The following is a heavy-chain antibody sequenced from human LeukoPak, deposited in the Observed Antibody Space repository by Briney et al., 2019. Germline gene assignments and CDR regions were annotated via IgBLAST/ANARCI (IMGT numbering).Heavy chain of an antibody. CDR2: ISGSGGST. D-gene: IGHD3-3*01. CDR3: AKNYDFWSGYSNWFDP. V-gene: IGHV3-23*01. J-gene: IGHJ5*02. Sequence: GGSLRLSCAASGFTFSSYAMSWVRQAPGKGLEWVSAISGSGGSTYYADSVKGRFTISRDNSKNTLYLQMNSLRAEDTAAYYCAKNYDFWSGYSNWFDPWGQRTLVTVSS. CDR1: GFTFSSYA.